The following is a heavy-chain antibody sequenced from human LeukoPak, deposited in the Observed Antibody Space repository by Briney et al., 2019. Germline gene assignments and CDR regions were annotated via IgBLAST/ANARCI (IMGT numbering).Heavy chain of an antibody. Sequence: GGSLRLSCAASVFTFSTYAMHWVRQPPGRGRVWVSAISGSGGATYHADADSVKGRFLISRDNSKNTLYLQINSLRVEDTAVYYCAKDGYNYDSSGHFDYWGQGTLVTVSS. CDR1: VFTFSTYA. CDR3: AKDGYNYDSSGHFDY. D-gene: IGHD3-22*01. V-gene: IGHV3-23*01. CDR2: ISGSGGAT. J-gene: IGHJ4*02.